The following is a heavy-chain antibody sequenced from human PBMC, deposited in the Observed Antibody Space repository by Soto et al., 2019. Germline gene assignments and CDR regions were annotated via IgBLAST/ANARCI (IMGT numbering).Heavy chain of an antibody. D-gene: IGHD3-3*01. CDR2: MNPNSGNT. J-gene: IGHJ4*02. CDR3: ARGLRFLEWLLYWDY. Sequence: ASVKVSCKASGYTFTSYDINWVRQATGQGLEWMGWMNPNSGNTGYAQKFQGRVTMTRNTSISTAYMELSSLRSEDTAVYYCARGLRFLEWLLYWDYSGQGTLVTVSS. CDR1: GYTFTSYD. V-gene: IGHV1-8*01.